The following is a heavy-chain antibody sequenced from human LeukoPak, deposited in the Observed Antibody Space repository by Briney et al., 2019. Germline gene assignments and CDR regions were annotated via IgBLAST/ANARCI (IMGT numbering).Heavy chain of an antibody. D-gene: IGHD2-21*01. CDR1: GYNFTFYW. CDR2: IYPGDSDT. Sequence: GESLKISCKGSGYNFTFYWIGWARQMPGKCLEWIGIIYPGDSDTRYSPSFQGQVTISADKSISTAYLQWSSLKASDTAMYYCARWRGGDLHFDYWGQGTLVTVSS. CDR3: ARWRGGDLHFDY. J-gene: IGHJ4*02. V-gene: IGHV5-51*01.